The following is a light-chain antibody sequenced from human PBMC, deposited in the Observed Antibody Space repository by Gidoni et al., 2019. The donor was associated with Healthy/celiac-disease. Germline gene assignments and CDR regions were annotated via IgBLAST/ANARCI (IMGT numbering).Light chain of an antibody. CDR3: QQYNNWPPLYT. CDR2: GAS. CDR1: QGVSSN. J-gene: IGKJ2*01. Sequence: EIVMTQSPATLSVSPGERATLSCRASQGVSSNLAWYQQKPGQAPRLHIYGASTRATGIPARFSGSGSGTEFTLTISSLQSEDFAVYYCQQYNNWPPLYTFGQGTKLEIK. V-gene: IGKV3-15*01.